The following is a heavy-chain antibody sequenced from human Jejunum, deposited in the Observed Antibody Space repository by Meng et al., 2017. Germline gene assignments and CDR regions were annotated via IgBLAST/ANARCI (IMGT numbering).Heavy chain of an antibody. CDR1: GFTFSNAW. Sequence: GESLKISCAASGFTFSNAWMSWVRQAPGKGLEWVGRIKSKIDGGGATDYAAPVKGRFTISRDDSQNTLYLQMNSLKTEDTAVYYCTTLGGGSGDYQPFWGQGTLVTVSS. J-gene: IGHJ4*02. D-gene: IGHD3-10*01. V-gene: IGHV3-15*01. CDR2: IKSKIDGGGAT. CDR3: TTLGGGSGDYQPF.